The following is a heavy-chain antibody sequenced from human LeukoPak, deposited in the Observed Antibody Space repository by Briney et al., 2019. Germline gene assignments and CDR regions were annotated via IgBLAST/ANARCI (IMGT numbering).Heavy chain of an antibody. CDR3: ARAGCSSSTSCTAIPYYYYGMDV. CDR1: GGSFSGYH. CDR2: INHSGST. J-gene: IGHJ6*02. V-gene: IGHV4-34*01. Sequence: SETLSLTCGVYGGSFSGYHWTWIRLRPGKGLEWIGDINHSGSTHYNPSLKSRVTMPVDTSKNQFSLKLSSVTAADTAVYYCARAGCSSSTSCTAIPYYYYGMDVWGQGTTVTVSS. D-gene: IGHD2-2*01.